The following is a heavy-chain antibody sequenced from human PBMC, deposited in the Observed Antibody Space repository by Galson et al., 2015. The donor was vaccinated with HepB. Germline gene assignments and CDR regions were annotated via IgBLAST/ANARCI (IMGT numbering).Heavy chain of an antibody. D-gene: IGHD2-15*01. V-gene: IGHV4-59*01. Sequence: ETLSLTCTVFAGSISTYYWGWNRQLPEKWLEWVGSIYNRGSTNYNPCLNTRVTISVETSKNQFSLNLKSVTAADTAMYYWARGRGGGGSSNNWFDPWGQGTLVIVSS. CDR1: AGSISTYY. CDR3: ARGRGGGGSSNNWFDP. J-gene: IGHJ5*02. CDR2: IYNRGST.